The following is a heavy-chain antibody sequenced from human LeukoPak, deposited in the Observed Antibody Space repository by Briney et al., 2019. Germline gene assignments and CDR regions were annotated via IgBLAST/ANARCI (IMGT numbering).Heavy chain of an antibody. J-gene: IGHJ4*02. CDR3: ARDIGRRDY. Sequence: GGFLRLSCAASGFTFSSYSMNWVRQAPGKGLEWVSSISSSSSYIYYADSVKGRFTISRDNAKNSLYLQMNSLRAEDTAVYYCARDIGRRDYWGQGTLVTVSS. CDR1: GFTFSSYS. CDR2: ISSSSSYI. D-gene: IGHD1-26*01. V-gene: IGHV3-21*01.